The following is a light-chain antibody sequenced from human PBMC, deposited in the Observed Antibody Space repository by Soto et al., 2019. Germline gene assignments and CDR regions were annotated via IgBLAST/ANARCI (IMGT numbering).Light chain of an antibody. CDR2: DAS. J-gene: IGKJ1*01. CDR3: QQNKDWPGT. V-gene: IGKV3-15*01. CDR1: QSVGSY. Sequence: EIVMTQSPATLSVSPGERATLSCRASQSVGSYLAWYQQKPGQAPRLLIYDASTRATGIPVRFSGSGSGTEFTLTISSLQSEDFGVYYCQQNKDWPGTFGQGTKVDI.